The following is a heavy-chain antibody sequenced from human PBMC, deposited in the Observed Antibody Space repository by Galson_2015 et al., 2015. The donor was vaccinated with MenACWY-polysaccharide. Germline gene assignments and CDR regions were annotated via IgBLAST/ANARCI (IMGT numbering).Heavy chain of an antibody. J-gene: IGHJ5*02. V-gene: IGHV4-59*01. Sequence: SLTCTVSAASINHYYWSWIRQSPGQGLEWIGWVHSRGTSKYNPSFKNRVLMSIDASKSHFSLQLLSVTTADTAMYYCAGEKYQLPFGWFDPWGQGTLVSVSS. CDR2: VHSRGTS. CDR1: AASINHYY. D-gene: IGHD2-2*01. CDR3: AGEKYQLPFGWFDP.